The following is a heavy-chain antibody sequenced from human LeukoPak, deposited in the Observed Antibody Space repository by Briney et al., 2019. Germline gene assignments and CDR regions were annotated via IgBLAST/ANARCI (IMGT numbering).Heavy chain of an antibody. D-gene: IGHD3-9*01. CDR3: ARDLLTGYLYPGAYYGMDV. Sequence: GGSLRLSCAASGFTFSSYSMNWVRQAPGKGLEWVSSISSSSSYIYYADSVKGRFTISRDNAKNSLYLQMNSLRAEDTAVYYCARDLLTGYLYPGAYYGMDVWGQGTTVTVSS. CDR2: ISSSSSYI. V-gene: IGHV3-21*01. CDR1: GFTFSSYS. J-gene: IGHJ6*02.